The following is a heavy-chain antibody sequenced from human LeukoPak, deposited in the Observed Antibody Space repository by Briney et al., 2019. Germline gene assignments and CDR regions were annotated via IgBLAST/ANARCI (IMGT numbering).Heavy chain of an antibody. CDR1: GFTFSSYS. CDR2: ISSSSSYI. V-gene: IGHV3-21*01. CDR3: ASIVGAHTRFDY. J-gene: IGHJ4*02. D-gene: IGHD1-26*01. Sequence: GGSLRLSCAASGFTFSSYSMNWVRQAPGKGLEWVSSISSSSSYIYYADSVKGRFTISRDNAKNSLYLQMNSLRAEDTAVYYCASIVGAHTRFDYWGQGTLVTVSS.